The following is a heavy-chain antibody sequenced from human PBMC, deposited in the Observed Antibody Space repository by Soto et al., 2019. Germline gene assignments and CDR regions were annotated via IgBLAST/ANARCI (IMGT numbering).Heavy chain of an antibody. CDR3: ARDLDWVLYDY. CDR1: GFTFSNYV. J-gene: IGHJ4*02. CDR2: VSDDGSTT. D-gene: IGHD3-3*01. V-gene: IGHV3-74*01. Sequence: PGGSLRLSCAASGFTFSNYVMHWVRQAPAKGLVWVSRVSDDGSTTSYADSVKGRFTISRDNSKNTLYLQMNSLRDEDTAVYYCARDLDWVLYDYWGQGTPVTVSS.